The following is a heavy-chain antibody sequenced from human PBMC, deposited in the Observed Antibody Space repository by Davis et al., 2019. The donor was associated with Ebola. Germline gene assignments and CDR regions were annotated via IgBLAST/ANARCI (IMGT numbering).Heavy chain of an antibody. V-gene: IGHV3-23*01. Sequence: PSETLSLTCTVSGGSISSSSYYWGWIRQPPGKGLEWVSAISGSGGTPYSADSVKGRFTISRDNSKNTLYLQMNSLRAEDTAVYYCANRITIFGVVSDYWGQGTLVTVSS. J-gene: IGHJ4*02. CDR1: GGSISSSSYY. D-gene: IGHD3-3*01. CDR2: ISGSGGTP. CDR3: ANRITIFGVVSDY.